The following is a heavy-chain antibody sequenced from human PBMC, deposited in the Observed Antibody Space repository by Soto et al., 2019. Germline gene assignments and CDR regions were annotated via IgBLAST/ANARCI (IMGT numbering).Heavy chain of an antibody. CDR1: GFTFTSSA. J-gene: IGHJ5*02. V-gene: IGHV1-58*01. CDR3: ARVPASLDP. Sequence: SVKVSCKASGFTFTSSAVQWVRQAGGQGLEWMGWMDPASGNTDYAQKFQGRLTMTMDMSRSTAYMELSSLTSDDTAVYYCARVPASLDPWGQGTLVTVSS. CDR2: MDPASGNT.